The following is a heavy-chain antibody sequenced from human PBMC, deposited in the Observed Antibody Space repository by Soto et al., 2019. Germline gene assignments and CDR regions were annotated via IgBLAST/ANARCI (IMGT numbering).Heavy chain of an antibody. D-gene: IGHD2-2*01. Sequence: QVQLVQSGAEVKKPGSSVKVSCKASGGTFSSYAISWVRQAPGQGLEWMGGIIPIFGTAKYAQKFQGRVTITADESTSTAYMELRSLRSEGTAVYYCARVVPAAIPPPYYYYGMDVWGQGTTVTVSS. J-gene: IGHJ6*02. CDR1: GGTFSSYA. CDR3: ARVVPAAIPPPYYYYGMDV. CDR2: IIPIFGTA. V-gene: IGHV1-69*12.